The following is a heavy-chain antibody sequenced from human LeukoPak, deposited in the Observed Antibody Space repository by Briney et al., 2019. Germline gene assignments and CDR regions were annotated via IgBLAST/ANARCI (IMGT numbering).Heavy chain of an antibody. CDR3: ARELDWGAVNDAFDI. J-gene: IGHJ3*02. CDR1: GGSISSGSYY. Sequence: TLSLTCTVSGGSISSGSYYWSWIRQPAGKGLEWIGRIYTSGSTNYNPSLKSRVTISVDTSKNQFSLKLSSVTAADTAVYYCARELDWGAVNDAFDIWGQGTMVTVSS. D-gene: IGHD3/OR15-3a*01. V-gene: IGHV4-61*02. CDR2: IYTSGST.